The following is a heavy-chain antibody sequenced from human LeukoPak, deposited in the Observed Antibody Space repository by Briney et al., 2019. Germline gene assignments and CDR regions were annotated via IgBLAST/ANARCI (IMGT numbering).Heavy chain of an antibody. V-gene: IGHV1-3*01. Sequence: ASVNVSCKASGYTFTTYAMHWVRQAPGQRLEWMGWINGDNGNTKYSQKFQGRVTITRDTSAYTAYMELRSLRSADTAVYFCARAPYDILTGYSLNWFDPWGQGTLVTVSS. CDR3: ARAPYDILTGYSLNWFDP. CDR2: INGDNGNT. J-gene: IGHJ5*02. CDR1: GYTFTTYA. D-gene: IGHD3-9*01.